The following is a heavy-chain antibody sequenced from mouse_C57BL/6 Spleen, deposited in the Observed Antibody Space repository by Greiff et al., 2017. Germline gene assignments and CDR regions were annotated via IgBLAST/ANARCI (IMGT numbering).Heavy chain of an antibody. CDR3: ARRSAMDY. CDR2: IHPNSGST. CDR1: GYTFTSYW. V-gene: IGHV1-64*01. Sequence: QVQLQQPGAELKPGASVKLSCKASGYTFTSYWMHWVKQRPGQGLEWIGMIHPNSGSTNYNEKFKSKATLTVDKSSSTAYMQLSSLTSEDSAVYYCARRSAMDYWGQGTSVTVSS. J-gene: IGHJ4*01.